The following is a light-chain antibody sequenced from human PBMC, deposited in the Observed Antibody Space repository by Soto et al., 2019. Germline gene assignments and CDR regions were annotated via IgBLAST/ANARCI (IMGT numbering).Light chain of an antibody. CDR2: KAS. CDR1: QSISSW. Sequence: DIQMTQSPSTLFASVGATATTTRRASQSISSWLAWYQQKPGKAPKLLINKASSLESGVPSRFSGSGSGTEFTLTISSLQPDDFATYYCQHFNSYPWTFGQGTKVDIK. V-gene: IGKV1-5*03. J-gene: IGKJ1*01. CDR3: QHFNSYPWT.